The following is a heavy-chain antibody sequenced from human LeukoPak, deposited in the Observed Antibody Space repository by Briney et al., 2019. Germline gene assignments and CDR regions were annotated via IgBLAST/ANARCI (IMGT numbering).Heavy chain of an antibody. CDR3: ASPQVAHDAFDI. CDR2: IIPIFGTA. J-gene: IGHJ3*02. D-gene: IGHD2-15*01. V-gene: IGHV1-69*05. CDR1: GGTFSSYA. Sequence: ASVKVSCKASGGTFSSYAISWVRQAPGQGLEWMGRIIPIFGTANYAQKFQGRVTITTDESTGTAYMELSSLRSEDTVVYYCASPQVAHDAFDIWGQGTMVTVSS.